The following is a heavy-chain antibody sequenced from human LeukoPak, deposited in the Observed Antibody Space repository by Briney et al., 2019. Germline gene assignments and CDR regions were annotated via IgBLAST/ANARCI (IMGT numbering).Heavy chain of an antibody. CDR3: ATDRFGEFHWYFDL. CDR2: INPNSGGT. D-gene: IGHD3-10*01. J-gene: IGHJ2*01. CDR1: GYTSTGYY. V-gene: IGHV1-2*02. Sequence: GASVKVSCKASGYTSTGYYMHWVRQAPGQGLEWMGWINPNSGGTNYAQKFQGRVTMTRDTSISTAYMELSSLRSEDTTVYYCATDRFGEFHWYFDLWGRGTLVTVSS.